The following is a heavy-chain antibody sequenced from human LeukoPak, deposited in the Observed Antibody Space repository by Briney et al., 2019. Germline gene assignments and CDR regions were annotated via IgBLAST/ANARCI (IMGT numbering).Heavy chain of an antibody. D-gene: IGHD1-26*01. CDR1: GFAFSSYD. Sequence: GGSLRLSCAASGFAFSSYDMHWVRQVSGKGLEWVSAIGHDGDTYYADFVKGRFNISREDAKNYFFLQMNSLRAGDTAVYFCAALGDSIYWGQGTLVTVSS. CDR2: IGHDGDT. J-gene: IGHJ4*02. CDR3: AALGDSIY. V-gene: IGHV3-13*01.